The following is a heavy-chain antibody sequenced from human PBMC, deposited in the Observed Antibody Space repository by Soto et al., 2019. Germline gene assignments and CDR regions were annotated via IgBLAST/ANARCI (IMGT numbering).Heavy chain of an antibody. CDR1: GGSISSSSYY. CDR3: ARLTVAVTTFDY. J-gene: IGHJ4*02. D-gene: IGHD4-4*01. Sequence: SETLSLTCTVSGGSISSSSYYWGWIRQPPGKGLEWIGSIYYSGSTYYNPSLKSRVTISVDTSKNQFSLKLSSVTAADTAVYYCARLTVAVTTFDYWGQGTLVTVSS. V-gene: IGHV4-39*01. CDR2: IYYSGST.